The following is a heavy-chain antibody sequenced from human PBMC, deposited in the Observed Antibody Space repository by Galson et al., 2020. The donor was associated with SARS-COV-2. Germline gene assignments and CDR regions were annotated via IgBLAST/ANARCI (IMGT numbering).Heavy chain of an antibody. CDR3: VRDLTGVGDY. D-gene: IGHD2-8*02. V-gene: IGHV3-64D*06. J-gene: IGHJ4*02. Sequence: GGSLRLSCLASGFSFSTYAMHWVRQAPGKGLQYVSSITNNGGTTSYADSVKGRFTISRDNSKNTLYLQMSSLRTEDTALYHCVRDLTGVGDYWGQGTLVTVSS. CDR2: ITNNGGTT. CDR1: GFSFSTYA.